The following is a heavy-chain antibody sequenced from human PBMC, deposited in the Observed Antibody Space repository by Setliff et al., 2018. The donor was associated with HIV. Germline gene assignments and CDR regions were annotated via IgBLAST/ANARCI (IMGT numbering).Heavy chain of an antibody. CDR3: ARHAAGPDGPFDY. J-gene: IGHJ4*02. CDR1: GGSISSGSHY. V-gene: IGHV4-39*01. CDR2: IYHSGST. Sequence: ETLSLTCSVSGGSISSGSHYWGWIRQAPGKGLEWIGEIYHSGSTNYNPSLKSRVTISVDTSKNQFSLKLSSVIAADTAVYYCARHAAGPDGPFDYWGQGTLVTVSS.